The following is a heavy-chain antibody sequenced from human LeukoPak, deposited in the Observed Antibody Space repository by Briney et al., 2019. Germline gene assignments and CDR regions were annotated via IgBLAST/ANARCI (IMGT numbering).Heavy chain of an antibody. Sequence: GGSLRLSCAASGFTFSSYAMHWVRQAPGKGLEWVAVISYDGSNKYYADSVKGRFTISRDNSKNTLYLQMNSLRAEDTAVYYCARDGVTGKDAFDIWGQGTMATVSS. CDR1: GFTFSSYA. CDR2: ISYDGSNK. V-gene: IGHV3-30*01. D-gene: IGHD3-3*01. CDR3: ARDGVTGKDAFDI. J-gene: IGHJ3*02.